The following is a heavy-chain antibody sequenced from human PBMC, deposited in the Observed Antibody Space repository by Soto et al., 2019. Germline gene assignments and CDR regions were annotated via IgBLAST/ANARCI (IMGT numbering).Heavy chain of an antibody. CDR3: ASGWRDFDA. Sequence: SETLSLTCAVYGASLGANYCNWLRQPPGKGLEWIGEINHSGNTNYNPSSRSRVTIAMDTSKNQLSLSVRSVAVADTAVYDWASGWRDFDAWGQGTLVTVSS. J-gene: IGHJ5*02. D-gene: IGHD2-21*01. V-gene: IGHV4-34*01. CDR1: GASLGANY. CDR2: INHSGNT.